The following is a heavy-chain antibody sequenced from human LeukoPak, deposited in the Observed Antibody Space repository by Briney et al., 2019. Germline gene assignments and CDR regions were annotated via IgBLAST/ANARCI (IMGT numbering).Heavy chain of an antibody. CDR3: ARAGYCSSTSCQGPWFDP. Sequence: ASVKVSCKASGYTFTGYYMHWVRQAPGQGLEWMGWINPHSGGTNYAQKFQGRVTMTRDTSISTAYMELSRLRSDDTAVYYCARAGYCSSTSCQGPWFDPWGQGTLVTVSS. CDR2: INPHSGGT. CDR1: GYTFTGYY. D-gene: IGHD2-2*01. V-gene: IGHV1-2*02. J-gene: IGHJ5*02.